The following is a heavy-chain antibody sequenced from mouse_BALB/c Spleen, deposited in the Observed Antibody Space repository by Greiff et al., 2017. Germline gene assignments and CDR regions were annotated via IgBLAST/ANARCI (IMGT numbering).Heavy chain of an antibody. V-gene: IGHV5-6*02. CDR2: ISSGGSYT. CDR1: GFTFSSYG. CDR3: ARQGAYGNYVWYAMDY. J-gene: IGHJ4*01. Sequence: EVMLVESGGDLVKPGGSLKLSCAASGFTFSSYGMSWVRQTPDKRLEWVATISSGGSYTYYPDSVKGRFTISRDNAKNTLYLQMSSLKSEDTAMYYCARQGAYGNYVWYAMDYWGQGTSVTVSS. D-gene: IGHD2-1*01.